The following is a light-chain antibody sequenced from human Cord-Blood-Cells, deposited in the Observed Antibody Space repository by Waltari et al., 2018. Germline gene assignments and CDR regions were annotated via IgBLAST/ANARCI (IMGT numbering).Light chain of an antibody. CDR2: DAS. J-gene: IGKJ1*01. CDR3: QQSYSTPRT. V-gene: IGKV1-39*01. Sequence: DLQMTQSSSSLSASVGDRVTITCQASQDLSNYLNWYQQKPGKAPKLLIYDASNLETGVPSRFSGSGSGTGFTLTISSLQPEDFATYYCQQSYSTPRTFGQGTKVEIK. CDR1: QDLSNY.